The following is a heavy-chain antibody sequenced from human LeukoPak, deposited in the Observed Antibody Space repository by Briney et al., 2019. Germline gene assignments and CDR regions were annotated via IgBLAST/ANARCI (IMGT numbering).Heavy chain of an antibody. D-gene: IGHD3-3*01. J-gene: IGHJ5*02. CDR3: ARETYYDFWSGKDNWFDP. Sequence: SETLSLTCTVSGGSISSYYWGWIRQPPGKGLEWIGYIYYSGSTNYNPSLKSRVTISVDTSKNQFSLKLSSVTAADTAVYYCARETYYDFWSGKDNWFDPWGQGTLVTVSS. CDR2: IYYSGST. V-gene: IGHV4-59*01. CDR1: GGSISSYY.